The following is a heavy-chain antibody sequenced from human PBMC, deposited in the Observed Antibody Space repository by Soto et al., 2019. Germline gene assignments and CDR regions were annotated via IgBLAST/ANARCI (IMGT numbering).Heavy chain of an antibody. CDR1: DYA. J-gene: IGHJ5*02. Sequence: DYAMSWFRQAPGKGLEWVGFIRSKAYGGTTEYAASVKGRFTISRDDSKSIAYLQMNSLKTEDTAVYYCTRQPYGSGSYLWFDPCGQGNLV. CDR2: IRSKAYGGTT. V-gene: IGHV3-49*03. D-gene: IGHD3-10*01. CDR3: TRQPYGSGSYLWFDP.